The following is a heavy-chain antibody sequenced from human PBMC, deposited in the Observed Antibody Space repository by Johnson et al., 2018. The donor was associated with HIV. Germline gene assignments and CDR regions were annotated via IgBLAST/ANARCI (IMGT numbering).Heavy chain of an antibody. J-gene: IGHJ3*02. CDR2: IKSKTDGGTT. Sequence: VQLVESGGGLVQPGGSLRLSCAASGFTFSSYAMSWVRQAPGKGLEWVGRIKSKTDGGTTDYAAPVKGRFASSRDDSKNTLYLQMNSLKTEDTAVYYCTTGRRRGNAFDIWGQGTMVTVSS. CDR3: TTGRRRGNAFDI. D-gene: IGHD3-16*01. V-gene: IGHV3-15*01. CDR1: GFTFSSYA.